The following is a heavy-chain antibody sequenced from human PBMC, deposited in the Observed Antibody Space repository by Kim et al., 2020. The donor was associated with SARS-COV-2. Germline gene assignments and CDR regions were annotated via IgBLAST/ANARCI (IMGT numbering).Heavy chain of an antibody. Sequence: ASVKVSCKASGYTFTSYAMHWVRQAPGQRLEWMGWINAGNGNTKYSQKFQGRVTITRDTSASTAYMELSSLRSEDTAVYYCAREVNLGWLQFGWFDPWGQGTLVTVSS. CDR2: INAGNGNT. V-gene: IGHV1-3*01. J-gene: IGHJ5*02. CDR1: GYTFTSYA. D-gene: IGHD5-12*01. CDR3: AREVNLGWLQFGWFDP.